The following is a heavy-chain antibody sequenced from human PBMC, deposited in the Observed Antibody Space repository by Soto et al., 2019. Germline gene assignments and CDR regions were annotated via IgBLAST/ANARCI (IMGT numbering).Heavy chain of an antibody. CDR3: AKVLGDYYDSSGYYFAFDI. V-gene: IGHV3-23*01. CDR2: ISGSGGST. J-gene: IGHJ3*02. Sequence: GGSLRLSCAASGFTFSSYAMSWVRQAPGKGLEWVSAISGSGGSTYYADSVKGRFTISRDNSKNTLYLQMNSLRAEDTAVYYCAKVLGDYYDSSGYYFAFDIWGQGLMVTVSS. D-gene: IGHD3-22*01. CDR1: GFTFSSYA.